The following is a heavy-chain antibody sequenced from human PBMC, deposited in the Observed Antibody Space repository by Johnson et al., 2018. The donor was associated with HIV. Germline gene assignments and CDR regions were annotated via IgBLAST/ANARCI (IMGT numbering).Heavy chain of an antibody. V-gene: IGHV3-9*01. J-gene: IGHJ3*02. CDR2: ISWTSGSI. D-gene: IGHD2-15*01. Sequence: VQLVESGGGLVQPGRSLRLSCAASGFTFDDYAMHWVRQAPGKGLEWVSGISWTSGSIGYADSVKGRFTISRDNAKNSLYLQMNSLRAEDTAVYYCARDQSDIVVVVAASDAFDIWGQGTMVTVSS. CDR3: ARDQSDIVVVVAASDAFDI. CDR1: GFTFDDYA.